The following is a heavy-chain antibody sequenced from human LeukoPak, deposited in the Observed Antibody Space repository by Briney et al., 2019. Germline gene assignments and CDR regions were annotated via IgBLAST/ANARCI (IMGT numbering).Heavy chain of an antibody. V-gene: IGHV3-33*08. J-gene: IGHJ4*02. CDR1: GFTFSSYG. Sequence: GGSLRLSCAASGFTFSSYGMHWVRQAPGKGLEWVAVIWYDGSNKYYADSVKGRFTISRDNSKNTLYLQMNSLRAEDTAVYYCARDHYGSGSYYPLDYGGQGTLVTVSS. CDR3: ARDHYGSGSYYPLDY. D-gene: IGHD3-10*01. CDR2: IWYDGSNK.